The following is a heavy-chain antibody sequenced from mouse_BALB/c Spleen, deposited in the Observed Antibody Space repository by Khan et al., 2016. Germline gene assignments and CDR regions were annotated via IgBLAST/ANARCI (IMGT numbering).Heavy chain of an antibody. CDR2: IFPGSGST. Sequence: QVQLQQSGTELPRPGASVKLSCKASGYTFTDYYVYWVKQRTGQGLEWIGEIFPGSGSTNYNEKFKGKATLTADTSSSTAYMQISSLTSEDSAVYFSARSYYGYFAMDYWGHGTSVTVSS. CDR3: ARSYYGYFAMDY. D-gene: IGHD1-2*01. CDR1: GYTFTDYY. V-gene: IGHV1-77*01. J-gene: IGHJ4*01.